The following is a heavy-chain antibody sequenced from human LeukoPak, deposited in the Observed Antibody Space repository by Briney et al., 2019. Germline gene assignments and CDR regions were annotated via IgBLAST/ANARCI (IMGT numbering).Heavy chain of an antibody. V-gene: IGHV4-39*07. CDR2: IYYSGST. D-gene: IGHD3-22*01. Sequence: PSETLSLTCTVSGGSISSYYWGWIRQPPGKGLEWIGSIYYSGSTYYNPSLKSRVTISVDTSKNQFSLKLSSVTAADTAVYYCAQSEGYYSGGAFDIWGQGTMVTVSS. CDR1: GGSISSYY. J-gene: IGHJ3*02. CDR3: AQSEGYYSGGAFDI.